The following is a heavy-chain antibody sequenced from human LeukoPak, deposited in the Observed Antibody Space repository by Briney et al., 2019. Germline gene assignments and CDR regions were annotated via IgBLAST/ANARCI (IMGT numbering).Heavy chain of an antibody. V-gene: IGHV3-23*01. J-gene: IGHJ4*02. CDR3: AREDGYNYYFDY. CDR2: ISNNGGYT. Sequence: GGSLRLSCAASGFTFSSSAMSWVRQAPGKGLEWVSAISNNGGYTYYADSVQGRFTISRDNSKNTLYLQMNSLRAEDTAVYYCAREDGYNYYFDYWGQGTLVTVSS. D-gene: IGHD5-24*01. CDR1: GFTFSSSA.